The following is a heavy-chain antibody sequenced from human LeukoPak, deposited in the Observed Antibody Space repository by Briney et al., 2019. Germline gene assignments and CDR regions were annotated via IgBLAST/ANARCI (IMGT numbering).Heavy chain of an antibody. CDR1: GFTFSSYA. Sequence: GGSLRLSCAASGFTFSSYAMSWVRQAPGKGLEWVSGISGSGGTTYYADSVKGRFTISRGNSKNTLYLQMNSLRAEDTAVYYCARNWKQYYFDYWGQGTLVTVSS. J-gene: IGHJ4*02. D-gene: IGHD1-1*01. CDR3: ARNWKQYYFDY. V-gene: IGHV3-23*01. CDR2: ISGSGGTT.